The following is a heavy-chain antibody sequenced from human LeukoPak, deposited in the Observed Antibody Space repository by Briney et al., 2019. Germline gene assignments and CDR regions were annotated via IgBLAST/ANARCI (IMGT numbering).Heavy chain of an antibody. D-gene: IGHD3-3*01. CDR1: GFTFSTYW. J-gene: IGHJ6*03. CDR2: INEDGSTK. V-gene: IGHV3-7*03. Sequence: GGSLRLSCAASGFTFSTYWMSWVRQAPGKGLEWVANINEDGSTKYYVDSVKGRFTISRDNAKNSLFLQMNSLKTEDTAVYYCTTDTLDYDFWSGYSYYYYYMDVWGKGTTVTVSS. CDR3: TTDTLDYDFWSGYSYYYYYMDV.